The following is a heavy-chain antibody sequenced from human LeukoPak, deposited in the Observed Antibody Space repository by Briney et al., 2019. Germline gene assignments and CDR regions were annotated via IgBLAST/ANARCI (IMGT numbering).Heavy chain of an antibody. D-gene: IGHD3-10*01. CDR3: ARGRNSMVRGYYYFYKYG. CDR1: GGSISSYH. CDR2: IYYSGST. V-gene: IGHV4-59*01. J-gene: IGHJ6*03. Sequence: SEPLSLPCSVSGGSISSYHWSWLRQPPGKGLEWIGNIYYSGSTNYNPSLKSRVTISVDTSKNQFSLKLSSVTAADTAVYYCARGRNSMVRGYYYFYKYGRGKVTTVSIAS.